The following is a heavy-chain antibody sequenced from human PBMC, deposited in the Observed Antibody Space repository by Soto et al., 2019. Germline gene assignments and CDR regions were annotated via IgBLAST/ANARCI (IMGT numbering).Heavy chain of an antibody. CDR1: GGSISSYY. CDR3: ARGARTSHWSHYYYYMDV. V-gene: IGHV4-59*01. J-gene: IGHJ6*03. Sequence: QVQLQESGPGLVKPSETLSLTCTVSGGSISSYYWSWIRQPPGKGLEWIGYIYYSGSTNYNPSLKSRVTISVDTSKNQFSLKLSSVTAADTAVYYCARGARTSHWSHYYYYMDVWGKGTTVTVSS. D-gene: IGHD2-2*01. CDR2: IYYSGST.